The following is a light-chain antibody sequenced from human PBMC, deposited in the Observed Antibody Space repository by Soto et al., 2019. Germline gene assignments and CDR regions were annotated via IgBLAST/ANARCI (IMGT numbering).Light chain of an antibody. V-gene: IGKV1-39*01. Sequence: DIPMTQSPSSLSASVGDRVTITCRTSQSVSNFLNWYQQKPGKAPNVLIYAASSLQSGVPSRFSGSGSGTDCTLTISNLQPEDFATYYCQQSYSTPYTFGQGTKLEIK. CDR2: AAS. CDR1: QSVSNF. J-gene: IGKJ2*01. CDR3: QQSYSTPYT.